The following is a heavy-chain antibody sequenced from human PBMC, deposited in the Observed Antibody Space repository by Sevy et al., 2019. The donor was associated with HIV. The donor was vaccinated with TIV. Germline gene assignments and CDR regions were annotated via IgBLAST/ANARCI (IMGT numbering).Heavy chain of an antibody. D-gene: IGHD4-17*01. V-gene: IGHV5-51*01. Sequence: GESLKISCKGSEYSFRTYWIGWVRQMPGKGLEWMGIIYPDDSDTRYSPSFHGQVTISADKSINTAYLQWNSLRASDSAMYYCARHHASYGVTGYYYYSGLDVWGQGTTVTVSS. J-gene: IGHJ6*02. CDR2: IYPDDSDT. CDR3: ARHHASYGVTGYYYYSGLDV. CDR1: EYSFRTYW.